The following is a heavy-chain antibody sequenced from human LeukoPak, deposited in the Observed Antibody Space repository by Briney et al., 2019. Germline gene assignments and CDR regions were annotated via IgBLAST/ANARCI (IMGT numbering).Heavy chain of an antibody. CDR2: VFDSGRT. CDR1: GGSMTTHN. CDR3: TTIKRGNIFGYFDF. V-gene: IGHV4-59*11. D-gene: IGHD5-18*01. Sequence: SETLSLTCTVSGGSMTTHNWNWIRQTPGQGLEWIGYVFDSGRTKENPSLKSRVTLSADTSKNQLSLRLSSVTAADTAVYYCTTIKRGNIFGYFDFWGQGILVTVSS. J-gene: IGHJ4*02.